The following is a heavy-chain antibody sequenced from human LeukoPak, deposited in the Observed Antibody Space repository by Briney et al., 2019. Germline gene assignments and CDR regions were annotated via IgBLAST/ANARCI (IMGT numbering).Heavy chain of an antibody. CDR1: GFTFSRYA. D-gene: IGHD3-9*01. CDR3: ARAYYDVLTDSDYGMDV. CDR2: ISDDGSNK. Sequence: PGGSLRLSCAASGFTFSRYAMHWVRQAPGKGLEWETVISDDGSNKYYADSVKGRFTISRDNSKNTLYLQMNSLRAEDTAVYYCARAYYDVLTDSDYGMDVWGQGTTVTVSS. J-gene: IGHJ6*02. V-gene: IGHV3-30*04.